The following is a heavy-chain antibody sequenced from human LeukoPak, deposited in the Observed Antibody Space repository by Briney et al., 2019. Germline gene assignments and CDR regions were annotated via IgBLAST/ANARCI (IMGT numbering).Heavy chain of an antibody. CDR3: TRDLGSLANWFDP. D-gene: IGHD3-16*01. J-gene: IGHJ5*02. CDR2: IKQDGSEK. V-gene: IGHV3-7*01. CDR1: GFTFSNYW. Sequence: GGSLRLSCAASGFTFSNYWMSWVRQAPGKGLEWVANIKQDGSEKYYVGSVKGRFTISRDNAKSSVYLQMNSLRVEDTALYYCTRDLGSLANWFDPWGQGTLVTVSS.